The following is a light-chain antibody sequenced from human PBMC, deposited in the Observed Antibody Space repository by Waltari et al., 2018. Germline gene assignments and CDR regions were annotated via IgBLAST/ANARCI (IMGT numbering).Light chain of an antibody. Sequence: EVVLTQSPATLSLSPGERATLSCRASHSVSNLLAWYQQKPGQAPRLLIYDASNTATGIPARFSGSGSGTDFTLTINNIESEDAALYFCLQHDSVPYTFGQGTKLEI. CDR2: DAS. J-gene: IGKJ2*01. V-gene: IGKV3-11*01. CDR1: HSVSNL. CDR3: LQHDSVPYT.